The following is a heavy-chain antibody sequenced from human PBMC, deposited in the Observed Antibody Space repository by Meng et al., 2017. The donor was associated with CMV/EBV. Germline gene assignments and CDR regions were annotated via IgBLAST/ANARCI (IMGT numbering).Heavy chain of an antibody. J-gene: IGHJ4*02. CDR1: GYSFTSYW. CDR2: MYPRDSDI. Sequence: GESLKISCKGSGYSFTSYWIGRVRQTPEKGLEWMGIMYPRDSDIRYSPSFQGQVTISADKSISTAYLQWSTLKASDTAIYYCARPTVVGGRPRTFDYWGQGTLVTVSS. D-gene: IGHD3-16*01. V-gene: IGHV5-51*01. CDR3: ARPTVVGGRPRTFDY.